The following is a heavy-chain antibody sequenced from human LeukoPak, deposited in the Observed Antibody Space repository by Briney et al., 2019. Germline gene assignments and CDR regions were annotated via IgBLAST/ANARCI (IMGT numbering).Heavy chain of an antibody. Sequence: GGSLRLSCAASGFTFSSYSMNWVRQAPGKGLEWVSSISSSSSYIYYADSVRGRFTISRDNSNNTLHLQMNSLRAEDTAVYYCTTVLEFYGSGSYYDAPWGXXXXXTVXS. V-gene: IGHV3-21*04. CDR2: ISSSSSYI. J-gene: IGHJ5*02. CDR3: TTVLEFYGSGSYYDAP. CDR1: GFTFSSYS. D-gene: IGHD3-10*01.